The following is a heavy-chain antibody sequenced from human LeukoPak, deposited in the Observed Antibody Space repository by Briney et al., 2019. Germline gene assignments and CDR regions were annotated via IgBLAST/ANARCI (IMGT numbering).Heavy chain of an antibody. CDR3: ARQDSGYIDY. CDR1: GDRVSSNSAA. CDR2: TYYRSKWHN. Sequence: SETLSLTCAISGDRVSSNSAAWNWIRQSPSRGLEWLGRTYYRSKWHNDYAISVKSRIAISPDTSKNQFSLQLNSVTPADTAVYYCARQDSGYIDYWGQGTLVTVSS. J-gene: IGHJ4*02. D-gene: IGHD3-22*01. V-gene: IGHV6-1*01.